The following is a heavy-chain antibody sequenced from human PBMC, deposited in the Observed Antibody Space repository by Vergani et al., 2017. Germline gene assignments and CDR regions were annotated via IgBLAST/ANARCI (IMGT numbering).Heavy chain of an antibody. CDR1: GYTFTDYW. CDR3: ARCQMVRGVIGYYYGMDV. D-gene: IGHD3-10*01. J-gene: IGHJ6*02. CDR2: VYARDSIT. Sequence: EVQLVQSGAEVKKPGESLKISCEGSGYTFTDYWVGWVRQKPGKGLEWMGVVYARDSITRYSLSFEGQVTISADKSINTAYLEWDSLRASDSAMYYCARCQMVRGVIGYYYGMDVWGQGTTVTVSS. V-gene: IGHV5-51*01.